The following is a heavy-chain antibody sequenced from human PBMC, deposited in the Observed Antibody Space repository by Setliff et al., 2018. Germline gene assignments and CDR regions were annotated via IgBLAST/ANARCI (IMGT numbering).Heavy chain of an antibody. Sequence: PSETLSLTCAVSGYSISSGYYWGWIRQPPGKGLEWIGSIYHSGSTYYNPSLKSRVTISVDTSKNQFALKRSSVTAADTAVYYCASSRGQLGYSYGPNWFDPWGQGTLVTVSS. CDR3: ASSRGQLGYSYGPNWFDP. J-gene: IGHJ5*02. V-gene: IGHV4-38-2*01. CDR1: GYSISSGYY. CDR2: IYHSGST. D-gene: IGHD5-18*01.